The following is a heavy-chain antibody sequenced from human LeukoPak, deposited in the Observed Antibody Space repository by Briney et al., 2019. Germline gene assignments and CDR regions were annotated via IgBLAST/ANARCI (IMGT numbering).Heavy chain of an antibody. CDR1: GGSISSYY. V-gene: IGHV4-59*08. CDR2: ISDIGSI. Sequence: ASETLSLTCTVSGGSISSYYWSWIRQPPGKGLEWNAYISDIGSINYNPSLKSRVTISLETSKNQFSLKLSSVTAADTAVYYCAGHHPRNTVDYWGQGTLVTVSS. CDR3: AGHHPRNTVDY. J-gene: IGHJ4*02. D-gene: IGHD2/OR15-2a*01.